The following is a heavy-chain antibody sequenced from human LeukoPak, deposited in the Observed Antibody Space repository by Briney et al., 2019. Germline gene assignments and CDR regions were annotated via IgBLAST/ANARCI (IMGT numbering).Heavy chain of an antibody. J-gene: IGHJ4*02. CDR3: ARFSSGCSTSSCYLTY. CDR1: GGSLSSHY. D-gene: IGHD2-2*01. V-gene: IGHV4-59*11. Sequence: SETLSLTCSVSGGSLSSHYWSWIRQPPGKGLELIGHIHDTGSTFYNPSLRGRVTISLDTSNNQFSLKLTSMTAADTAVYYCARFSSGCSTSSCYLTYWGQGTLVTVS. CDR2: IHDTGST.